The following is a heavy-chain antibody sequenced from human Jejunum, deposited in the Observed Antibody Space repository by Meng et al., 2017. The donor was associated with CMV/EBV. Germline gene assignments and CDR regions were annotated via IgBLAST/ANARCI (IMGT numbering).Heavy chain of an antibody. V-gene: IGHV3-7*04. J-gene: IGHJ4*02. CDR2: INDDGTWS. Sequence: SLNLSFAASGFTFGRSWMSRVRQAPGKGLEWVANINDDGTWSHYVNSVKGRFIISRDNAQNSLSLQMNSLRVDDTAMYFCEGGDGYWGRGTLVTVSS. CDR1: GFTFGRSW. CDR3: EGGDGY.